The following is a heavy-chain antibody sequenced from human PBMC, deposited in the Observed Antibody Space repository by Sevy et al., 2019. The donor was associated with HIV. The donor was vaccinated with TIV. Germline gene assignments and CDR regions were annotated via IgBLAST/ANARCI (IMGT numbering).Heavy chain of an antibody. D-gene: IGHD3-10*01. CDR1: GGSISSSSYD. Sequence: SETLSLTCTVSGGSISSSSYDWGWIRQPPGKGLEWIWSIFYTGTTYYNPSLKSRVTISVDTSKNQFSLKLTSVTAADTALYYCVRRGGLVDRAFDYWGQGTPVTVSS. CDR2: IFYTGTT. J-gene: IGHJ4*02. V-gene: IGHV4-39*01. CDR3: VRRGGLVDRAFDY.